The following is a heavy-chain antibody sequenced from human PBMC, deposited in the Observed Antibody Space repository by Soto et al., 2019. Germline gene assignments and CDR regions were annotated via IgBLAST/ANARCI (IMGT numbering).Heavy chain of an antibody. CDR2: INRHGGST. Sequence: EVQLVESGGGAVRPGGSLRLSCAASGFPFDDYGMSWVRQAPGKGLEWVSGINRHGGSTGYADSVKGRFTISRDNAKNSLHLHMNSLRAEDTAFYYCARTPGYYGDFFDYWGLGTLVTVSA. J-gene: IGHJ4*02. CDR3: ARTPGYYGDFFDY. V-gene: IGHV3-20*04. CDR1: GFPFDDYG. D-gene: IGHD4-17*01.